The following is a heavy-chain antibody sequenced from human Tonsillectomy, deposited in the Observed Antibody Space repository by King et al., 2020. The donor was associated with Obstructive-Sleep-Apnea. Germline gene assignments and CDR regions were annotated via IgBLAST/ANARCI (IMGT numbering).Heavy chain of an antibody. CDR2: IRYDGSNK. D-gene: IGHD3-10*01. Sequence: VQLVESGGGVVQPGGSLRLSCAASGFTFSSYGMHWVRQAPGKGLEWVAFIRYDGSNKYYADSVKGRFTISRDNSKNTLYLQMNSLRAEDTAVYYCASLLCVRRGYYYGSGRGELSRRPYYYYGMDVWGQGTTVTVSS. J-gene: IGHJ6*02. CDR1: GFTFSSYG. V-gene: IGHV3-30*02. CDR3: ASLLCVRRGYYYGSGRGELSRRPYYYYGMDV.